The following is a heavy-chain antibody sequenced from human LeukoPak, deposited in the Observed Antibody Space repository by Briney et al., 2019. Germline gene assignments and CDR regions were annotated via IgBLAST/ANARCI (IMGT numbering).Heavy chain of an antibody. J-gene: IGHJ5*02. D-gene: IGHD1-26*01. V-gene: IGHV3-30*04. Sequence: GGSLRLSCAASGFTFSSYAMHWVRQAPGKGLERVAVISYDGSNKYYADSVKGRFTISRDNSKNTLYLQMNSLRAEDTAVYYCARDLLSQNWFDPWGQGTLVTVSS. CDR3: ARDLLSQNWFDP. CDR2: ISYDGSNK. CDR1: GFTFSSYA.